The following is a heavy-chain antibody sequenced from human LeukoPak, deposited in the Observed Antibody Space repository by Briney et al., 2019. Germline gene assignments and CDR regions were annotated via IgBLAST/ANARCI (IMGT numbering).Heavy chain of an antibody. CDR1: GFTFSSHG. V-gene: IGHV3-23*01. Sequence: GGSLRLSCAASGFTFSSHGMSWVRQAPGRGLEWVSTISGSGDNTYYADSVKGRFTISRDNSKNTLYLQMNSLRAEDTAVYYCAKVTYGSGTYGAFDYWGQGTLVTVSS. CDR2: ISGSGDNT. J-gene: IGHJ4*02. CDR3: AKVTYGSGTYGAFDY. D-gene: IGHD3-10*01.